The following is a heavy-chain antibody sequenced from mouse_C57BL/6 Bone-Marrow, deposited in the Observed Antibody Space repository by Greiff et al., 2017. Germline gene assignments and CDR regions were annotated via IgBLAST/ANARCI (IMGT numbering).Heavy chain of an antibody. CDR3: ARDQGMVTTPYYFDY. CDR1: GFTFSSYA. Sequence: EVKLMESGGGLVKPGGSLKLSCAASGFTFSSYAMSWVRQTPEKRLEWVATISDGGSYTYYPDNVKGRFTISRDNAKNNLYLQMSHLKSEDTAMYYCARDQGMVTTPYYFDYWGQGTTLTVSS. V-gene: IGHV5-4*01. D-gene: IGHD2-2*01. J-gene: IGHJ2*01. CDR2: ISDGGSYT.